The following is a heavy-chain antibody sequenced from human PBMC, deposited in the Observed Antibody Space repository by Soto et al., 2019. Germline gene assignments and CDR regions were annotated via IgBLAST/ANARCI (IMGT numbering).Heavy chain of an antibody. V-gene: IGHV4-30-4*01. CDR1: GGSISSGDYY. CDR2: IYYSGST. J-gene: IGHJ5*02. D-gene: IGHD3-9*01. CDR3: ARGSKQRLRCFAWSPNNWFDP. Sequence: KPSETLSLTCTVSGGSISSGDYYWSWIRQPPGKGLEWIGYIYYSGSTYYNPSLKSRVIISVDTSKNQFSLKLSSVTAADTAVYYCARGSKQRLRCFAWSPNNWFDPLGQGTLVTVSS.